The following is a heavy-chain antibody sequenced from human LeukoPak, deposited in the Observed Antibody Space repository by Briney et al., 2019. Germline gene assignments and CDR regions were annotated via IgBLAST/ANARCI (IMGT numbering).Heavy chain of an antibody. D-gene: IGHD3-10*01. CDR2: ISSSSSYI. J-gene: IGHJ4*02. Sequence: GGALRLSCAASGFTISSFSMSWVRPASGLWFAWVSSISSSSSYIYYAHSVKGRFTISRDNAKNSLYLQMNSLRAEDTAVYYCARVHGSGSYLVDYWGQGTLVTVSS. CDR1: GFTISSFS. V-gene: IGHV3-21*01. CDR3: ARVHGSGSYLVDY.